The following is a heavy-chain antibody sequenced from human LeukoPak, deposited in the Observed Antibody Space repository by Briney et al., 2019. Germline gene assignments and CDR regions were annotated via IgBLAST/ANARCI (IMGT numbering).Heavy chain of an antibody. J-gene: IGHJ6*02. V-gene: IGHV3-33*01. CDR3: ARAPTYSSSYYYYGMDV. Sequence: GGCLRLSCTASGFTFSSYSMHWVRQAPCKGLEWVEVIWYDGSNKYHADSVKGRFTISRDNSKNTLYLQMNSLRAEDTAVYYCARAPTYSSSYYYYGMDVWGQGTTVTVSS. CDR2: IWYDGSNK. D-gene: IGHD6-6*01. CDR1: GFTFSSYS.